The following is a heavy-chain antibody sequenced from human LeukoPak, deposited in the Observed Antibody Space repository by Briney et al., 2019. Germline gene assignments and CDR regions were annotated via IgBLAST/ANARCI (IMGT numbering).Heavy chain of an antibody. J-gene: IGHJ1*01. CDR3: ATYSSLNTREFQY. D-gene: IGHD3-22*01. CDR2: IRQDGGET. Sequence: GGSLRLSCAASGFTFDDYAMHWVRQAPGKGLEWVANIRQDGGETYYGDSVKGRFIISGDNAKNSLFLQMNRLRAEDTAVYYCATYSSLNTREFQYWGQGTLVTVSP. CDR1: GFTFDDYA. V-gene: IGHV3-7*01.